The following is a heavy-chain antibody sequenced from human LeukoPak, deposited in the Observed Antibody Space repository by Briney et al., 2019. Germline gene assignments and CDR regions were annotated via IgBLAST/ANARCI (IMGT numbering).Heavy chain of an antibody. J-gene: IGHJ5*02. D-gene: IGHD6-13*01. V-gene: IGHV4-59*01. Sequence: PSETLSLTCTVSGASFSSYYWSWIRQPPGKGLEWLGYIFYSGSTNYNPSLKSRVTISVDTSKNQFSLKLSSVTAADTAVYYCAREGRMIAAAGSWDWFDPWGQGTLVTVSS. CDR3: AREGRMIAAAGSWDWFDP. CDR1: GASFSSYY. CDR2: IFYSGST.